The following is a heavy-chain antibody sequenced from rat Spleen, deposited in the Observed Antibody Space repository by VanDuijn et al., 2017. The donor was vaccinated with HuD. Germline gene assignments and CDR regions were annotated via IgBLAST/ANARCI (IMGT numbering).Heavy chain of an antibody. Sequence: EVQLVESGGGLVQPGRSLRLSCAASGFTFSDYYMAWVRQAPTKGLEWVASFSYNGVSTYYRDSGKGRFTISRDNAKSSLYLQMDSLRSEDTATYYCTTEPGYNSYFAYWGQGVMVTVSS. CDR1: GFTFSDYY. V-gene: IGHV5-20*01. D-gene: IGHD1-4*01. CDR2: FSYNGVST. CDR3: TTEPGYNSYFAY. J-gene: IGHJ2*01.